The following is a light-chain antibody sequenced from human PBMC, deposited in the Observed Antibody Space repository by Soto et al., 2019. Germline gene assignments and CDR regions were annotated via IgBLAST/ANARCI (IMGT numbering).Light chain of an antibody. Sequence: EIVLTQSPATLSLSPEERATLSCRASQSVSSYLAWYQQKPGQAPRLLIYDASNRATGIPARFSGSGSGTDFTLTISSLEPEDFAVYYCQQRSNWETFGGGTKVEIK. V-gene: IGKV3-11*01. CDR2: DAS. CDR3: QQRSNWET. CDR1: QSVSSY. J-gene: IGKJ4*01.